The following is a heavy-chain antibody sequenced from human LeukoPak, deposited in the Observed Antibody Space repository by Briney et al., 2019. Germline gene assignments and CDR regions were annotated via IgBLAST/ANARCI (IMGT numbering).Heavy chain of an antibody. Sequence: GGSLRLSCAASGFAFSSSWMAWVRQAPGKGLEWVANMNPDGSTKNYVDSVRGRFTISRDNAKNSLYLQMNSLRADDTAVYYCARNSGYSAFDYWGQGTLVTVSS. CDR3: ARNSGYSAFDY. V-gene: IGHV3-7*05. CDR1: GFAFSSSW. CDR2: MNPDGSTK. J-gene: IGHJ4*02. D-gene: IGHD5-12*01.